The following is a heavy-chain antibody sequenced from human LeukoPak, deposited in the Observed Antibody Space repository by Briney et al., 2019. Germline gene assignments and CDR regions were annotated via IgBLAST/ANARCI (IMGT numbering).Heavy chain of an antibody. D-gene: IGHD4-17*01. CDR3: ARHNGDYERQTTNENYYYYYMDV. CDR1: GYSFTSYW. J-gene: IGHJ6*03. V-gene: IGHV5-51*01. Sequence: GESLKISCKGSGYSFTSYWIGWVRQMPGKGLEWMGIIYPGDSDTRYSPSFQGQVTISADKSISTAYLQWSSLKASDTAMYYCARHNGDYERQTTNENYYYYYMDVWGKGTTVTVSS. CDR2: IYPGDSDT.